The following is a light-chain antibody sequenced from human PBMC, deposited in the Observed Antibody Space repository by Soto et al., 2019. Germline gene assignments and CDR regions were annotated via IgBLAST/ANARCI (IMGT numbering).Light chain of an antibody. CDR3: VLYMGSGIWV. J-gene: IGLJ3*02. CDR1: SGSVSTSYY. CDR2: STN. V-gene: IGLV8-61*01. Sequence: QTVVTQEPSFSVSPGRTVTLTCGLSSGSVSTSYYPSWYQQTPGQAPRTLIYSTNTRSSGVPDRLSGSILGNKAALTITGAQADDESDYYCVLYMGSGIWVFGGGTKVTVL.